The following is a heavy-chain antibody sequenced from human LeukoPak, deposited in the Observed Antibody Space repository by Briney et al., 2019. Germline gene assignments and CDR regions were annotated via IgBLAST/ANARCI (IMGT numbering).Heavy chain of an antibody. J-gene: IGHJ4*02. CDR3: AGGPQYGGSFGY. V-gene: IGHV3-48*03. Sequence: PGGSLRLSCATSGFIFSSYEMAWVRQAPGMGLEFVSYISNSGSPTKYADAVKGRFTISRDNSKNSVSLHMNSLRAQATPLYIFAGGPQYGGSFGYWGLGALVTVSS. D-gene: IGHD1-26*01. CDR1: GFIFSSYE. CDR2: ISNSGSPT.